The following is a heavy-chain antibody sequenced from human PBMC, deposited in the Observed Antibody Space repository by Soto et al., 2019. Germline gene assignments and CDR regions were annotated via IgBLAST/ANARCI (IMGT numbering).Heavy chain of an antibody. J-gene: IGHJ4*02. CDR2: IKQGGSEK. Sequence: GGSLRLSCAASGFTFSSYWMIWVRQAPGKGLEWVANIKQGGSEKYYVDSVKGRFTISRDNAKKSLYLQMNSLRAEDTAVYYCARDTRGYFDYWGQGTLVTVSS. CDR1: GFTFSSYW. D-gene: IGHD3-10*01. V-gene: IGHV3-7*04. CDR3: ARDTRGYFDY.